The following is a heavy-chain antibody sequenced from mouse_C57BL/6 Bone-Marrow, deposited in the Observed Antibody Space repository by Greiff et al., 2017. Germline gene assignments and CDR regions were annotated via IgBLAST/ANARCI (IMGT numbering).Heavy chain of an antibody. J-gene: IGHJ2*01. Sequence: QVHVKQSGAELARPGASVKLSCKASGYTFTSYGISWVKQRTGQGLEWIGEIYPRSGNTYYNEKFKGKATLTADKSSSTAYMELRSLTSEDSAVYFCAREEDYYGYWGQGTTLTVSS. D-gene: IGHD1-1*01. CDR3: AREEDYYGY. CDR1: GYTFTSYG. V-gene: IGHV1-81*01. CDR2: IYPRSGNT.